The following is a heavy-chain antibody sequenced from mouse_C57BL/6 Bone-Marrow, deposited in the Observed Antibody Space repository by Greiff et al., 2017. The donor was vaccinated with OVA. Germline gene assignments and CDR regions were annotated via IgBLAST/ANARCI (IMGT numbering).Heavy chain of an antibody. V-gene: IGHV1-26*01. CDR3: ARFAKLGRRGWYFDV. CDR1: GYTFTDYY. Sequence: EVKLVESGPELVKPGASVKISCKASGYTFTDYYMNWVKQSHGKSLEWIGDINPNKGGTSYNQKFKGKATLNVDKSSSTAYMELRSLTSEDSAVYDCARFAKLGRRGWYFDVWGTGTTVTVSS. CDR2: INPNKGGT. D-gene: IGHD4-1*01. J-gene: IGHJ1*03.